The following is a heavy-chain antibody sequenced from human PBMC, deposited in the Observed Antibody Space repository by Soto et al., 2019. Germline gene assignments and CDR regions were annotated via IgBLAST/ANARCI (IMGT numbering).Heavy chain of an antibody. CDR1: GGSISSYY. CDR3: ARQYNWNSPDYDNYMDV. CDR2: IYYSGST. V-gene: IGHV4-59*08. D-gene: IGHD1-7*01. Sequence: SETLSLTCTVSGGSISSYYWSWIRQPPGKGLEWIGYIYYSGSTNYNPSLKSRVTISVDTSKNQFSLKLSSVTAADTAVYYCARQYNWNSPDYDNYMDVWGKGTTVTVSS. J-gene: IGHJ6*03.